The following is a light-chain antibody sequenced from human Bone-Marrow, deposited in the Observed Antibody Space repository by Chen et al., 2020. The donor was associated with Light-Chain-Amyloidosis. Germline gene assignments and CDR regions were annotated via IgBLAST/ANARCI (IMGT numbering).Light chain of an antibody. CDR3: SSYTITNTLV. V-gene: IGLV2-14*01. CDR1: SSDVGGDNH. J-gene: IGLJ1*01. CDR2: EVT. Sequence: QSSLTQPAPVSGSLGQAITNPRTGTSSDVGGDNHFSWYQQHPDKAPKLMIYEVTNRPSWVPDRFSGSKSDNTASLTISGLQTEDEADYFCSSYTITNTLVFGSGTRVTVL.